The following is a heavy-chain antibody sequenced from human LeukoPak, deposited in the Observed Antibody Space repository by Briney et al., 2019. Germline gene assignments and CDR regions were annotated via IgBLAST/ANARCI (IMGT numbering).Heavy chain of an antibody. CDR1: GFTFSSYG. J-gene: IGHJ6*04. D-gene: IGHD3-10*02. CDR3: AELGITMIGGV. V-gene: IGHV3-23*01. Sequence: GGSLRLSRAASGFTFSSYGMSWVRQAPGKGLEWVSAISGSSGSTYYADSVKGRFTISRDNAKNSLYLQMNSLRAEDTAVYYCAELGITMIGGVWGKGTTVTISS. CDR2: ISGSSGST.